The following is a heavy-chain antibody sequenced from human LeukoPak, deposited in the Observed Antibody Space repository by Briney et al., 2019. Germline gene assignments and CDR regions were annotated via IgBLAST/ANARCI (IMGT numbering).Heavy chain of an antibody. CDR3: AKNWGSAILSGFDI. CDR1: GFTFSSYS. D-gene: IGHD3-16*01. J-gene: IGHJ3*02. Sequence: PGGSLRLSCAASGFTFSSYSMNSVRQAPGKGLEWVSAISGSGGSTYYADSVKGRFTISRDNSKNTLYLQMNSLRAEDTAVYYCAKNWGSAILSGFDIWGQGTMVTVSS. V-gene: IGHV3-23*01. CDR2: ISGSGGST.